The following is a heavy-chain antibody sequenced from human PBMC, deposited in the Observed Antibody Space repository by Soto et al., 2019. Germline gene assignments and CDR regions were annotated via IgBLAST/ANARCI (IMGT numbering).Heavy chain of an antibody. CDR3: AKDDAAAAGIFQH. CDR1: GFTFDDYT. D-gene: IGHD6-13*01. Sequence: GGSLRLSCAASGFTFDDYTMHWVRQAPGKGLEWVSLISWDGGSTYYADSVKGRFTISRDNSKNSLYLQMNSLRTEDTALYYCAKDDAAAAGIFQHWGQGTLVTVSS. CDR2: ISWDGGST. J-gene: IGHJ1*01. V-gene: IGHV3-43*01.